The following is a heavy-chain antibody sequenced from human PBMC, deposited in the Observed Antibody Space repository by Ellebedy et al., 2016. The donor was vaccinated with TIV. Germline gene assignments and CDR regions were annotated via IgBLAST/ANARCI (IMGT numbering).Heavy chain of an antibody. J-gene: IGHJ6*02. CDR2: ISESSSFI. CDR3: ARVHPLLDFYYGMDV. D-gene: IGHD2-21*02. Sequence: PGGSLRLSCVASGFSVSTYTMNWVRQAPGKGLEWVASISESSSFIYYADSLKGRFTISRDNAKNSLYLQMNSLRAEDTAVYYCARVHPLLDFYYGMDVWGQGTTVTVSS. CDR1: GFSVSTYT. V-gene: IGHV3-21*01.